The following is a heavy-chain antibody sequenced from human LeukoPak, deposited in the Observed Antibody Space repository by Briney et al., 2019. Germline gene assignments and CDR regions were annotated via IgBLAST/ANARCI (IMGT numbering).Heavy chain of an antibody. CDR3: AETTVVTHTDWYFDL. J-gene: IGHJ2*01. CDR2: IIPILGIA. CDR1: GGTFSSYA. V-gene: IGHV1-69*04. D-gene: IGHD4-23*01. Sequence: SVKVSCKASGGTFSSYAISWVRQAPGQGLEWMGRIIPILGIANYAQRFQGRVTITADKSTSTAYMELSSLRSEDTAVYYCAETTVVTHTDWYFDLWGRGTLVTVSS.